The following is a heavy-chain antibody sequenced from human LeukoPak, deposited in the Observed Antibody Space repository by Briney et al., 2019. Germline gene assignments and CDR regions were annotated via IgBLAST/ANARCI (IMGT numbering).Heavy chain of an antibody. V-gene: IGHV1-18*01. D-gene: IGHD3-9*01. CDR3: ASNPYGILMGSYYYYGMDV. Sequence: ASVKVSCKASGYTFTSYGISWVRQAPGQGLEWMGWISAYNGNTNYAQKLQGRVTMTTDTSTRTAYMELRSLRSDDTAVYYCASNPYGILMGSYYYYGMDVWGQGTTVTVSS. J-gene: IGHJ6*02. CDR2: ISAYNGNT. CDR1: GYTFTSYG.